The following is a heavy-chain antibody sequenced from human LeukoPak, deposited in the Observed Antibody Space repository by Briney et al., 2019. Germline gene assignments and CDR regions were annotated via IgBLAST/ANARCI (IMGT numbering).Heavy chain of an antibody. Sequence: GGSLRLSCAASGFTVNNNYMSWVRQAPGKGLERVSVIYAGGSTYYADSVKGRFTISRDNSKNTLYLQMNSLRAEDTAVYYCARDGMGTSGSYSYYWGQGTLVTVSS. CDR2: IYAGGST. J-gene: IGHJ4*02. CDR3: ARDGMGTSGSYSYY. D-gene: IGHD1-26*01. V-gene: IGHV3-53*01. CDR1: GFTVNNNY.